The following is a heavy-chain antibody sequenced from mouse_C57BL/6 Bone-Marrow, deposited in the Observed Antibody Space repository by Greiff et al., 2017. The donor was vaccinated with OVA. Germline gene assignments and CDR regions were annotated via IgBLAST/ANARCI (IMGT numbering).Heavy chain of an antibody. CDR3: TSYGNFDY. V-gene: IGHV14-4*01. CDR1: GFNIKDDY. J-gene: IGHJ2*01. D-gene: IGHD2-1*01. CDR2: IDPENGDT. Sequence: VQLQQSGAELVRPGASVKLSCTASGFNIKDDYMHWVKQRPEQGLEWIGWIDPENGDTEYASKFQGKATITADTSSNTAYLQLSSLTSEDTAVYYCTSYGNFDYWGHGTTLTGSS.